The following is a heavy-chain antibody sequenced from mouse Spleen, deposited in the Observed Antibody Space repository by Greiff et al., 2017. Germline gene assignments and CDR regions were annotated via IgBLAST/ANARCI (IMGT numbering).Heavy chain of an antibody. D-gene: IGHD1-1*02. CDR3: ARDGGWEDGDYFVY. V-gene: IGHV5-9-3*01. CDR2: ISSGGSYT. J-gene: IGHJ2*01. CDR1: GFTFSSYA. Sequence: EVQLVESGGGLVKPGGSLKLSCAASGFTFSSYAMSWVRQTPEKRLEWVATISSGGSYTYYPDSVKGRFTISRDNAKNTLYLQMSSLRSEDTAMYNCARDGGWEDGDYFVYCGEGTTLSESS.